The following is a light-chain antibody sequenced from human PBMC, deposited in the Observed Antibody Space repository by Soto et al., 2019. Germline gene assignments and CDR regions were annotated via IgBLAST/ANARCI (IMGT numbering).Light chain of an antibody. CDR1: NLGSKS. V-gene: IGLV3-21*02. Sequence: SYELTQPPSVSVAPGQTARITCAGNNLGSKSVHWHQQKPGQAPVLVVYDDSDRPSGIPERFSGSNSGNTATLTISRVEVGDEADYYCQMWDSSSDHYAFGTGTKVTGL. CDR2: DDS. J-gene: IGLJ1*01. CDR3: QMWDSSSDHYA.